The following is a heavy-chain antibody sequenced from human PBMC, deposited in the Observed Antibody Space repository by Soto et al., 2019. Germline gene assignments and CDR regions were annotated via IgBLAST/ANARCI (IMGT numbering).Heavy chain of an antibody. Sequence: SETLSLTCTVSGGSISSSSYYWGWIRQPPGKGLEWIGSISYSGSTYYNPSLKSRVTMYVDTSKNQFSLKLSSVTAADTAMYYRARRQYSSGWSTNWFDPWGQGTLVTVSS. CDR2: ISYSGST. CDR1: GGSISSSSYY. J-gene: IGHJ5*02. D-gene: IGHD6-19*01. CDR3: ARRQYSSGWSTNWFDP. V-gene: IGHV4-39*01.